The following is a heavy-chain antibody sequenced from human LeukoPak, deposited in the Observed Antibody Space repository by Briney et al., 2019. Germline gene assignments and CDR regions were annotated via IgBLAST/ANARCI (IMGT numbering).Heavy chain of an antibody. V-gene: IGHV4-34*01. CDR1: GGSFSGYY. J-gene: IGHJ4*02. D-gene: IGHD3-10*01. CDR2: INHSGST. CDR3: ARRGRAGLYY. Sequence: SETLSLTCAVYGGSFSGYYWSWIRQPPGKGLEWIGEINHSGSTNYNPSLKSRVTISVDTSKNQFSLKLSSVTAADTAVYYCARRGRAGLYYWGQGTLVTVSS.